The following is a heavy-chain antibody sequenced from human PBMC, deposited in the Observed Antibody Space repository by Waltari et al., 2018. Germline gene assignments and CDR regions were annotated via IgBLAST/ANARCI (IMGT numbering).Heavy chain of an antibody. D-gene: IGHD2-21*01. J-gene: IGHJ4*02. CDR1: GFNVSEEF. CDR3: ARLGGAL. Sequence: VQLVDSGGALIQPGGSLRLSSAAAGFNVSEEFMTWVRQDPGKGLEWVSMIDKDGTPKYADSVKGRFTISRDTSENTVHLEMNSLRAEDTAVYYCARLGGALWGQGTPVTVSS. V-gene: IGHV3-53*01. CDR2: IDKDGTP.